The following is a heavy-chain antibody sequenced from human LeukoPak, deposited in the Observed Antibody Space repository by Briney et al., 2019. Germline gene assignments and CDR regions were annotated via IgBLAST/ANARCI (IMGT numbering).Heavy chain of an antibody. CDR2: ISSNGGST. CDR3: AIRGENDSTGSRTDY. J-gene: IGHJ4*02. Sequence: GGSLRLSCAASGFTFSSYAMHWVRQAPGKGLEYVSAISSNGGSTYYANSVKGRFTISRDNSKNTLYLQMGSLRAEDTAVYYCAIRGENDSTGSRTDYWGQGTLVTVSS. D-gene: IGHD3-22*01. V-gene: IGHV3-64*01. CDR1: GFTFSSYA.